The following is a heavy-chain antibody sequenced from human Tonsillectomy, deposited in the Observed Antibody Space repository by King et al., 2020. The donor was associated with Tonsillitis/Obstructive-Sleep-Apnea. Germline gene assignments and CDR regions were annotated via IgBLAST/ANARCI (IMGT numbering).Heavy chain of an antibody. Sequence: LTLKESGPTLVKPTQTLTLTCTFSGFSLSTSGVGVGCIRQPPGKALEWLSLIYCDYDKRYSQSLKSSLTITKDTSKNQVVLTMTNMDPVDTATYYCAHRPPLAAAGFFPSYWGQGTLVTVSS. CDR3: AHRPPLAAAGFFPSY. V-gene: IGHV2-5*02. D-gene: IGHD6-13*01. CDR1: GFSLSTSGVG. CDR2: IYCDYDK. J-gene: IGHJ4*02.